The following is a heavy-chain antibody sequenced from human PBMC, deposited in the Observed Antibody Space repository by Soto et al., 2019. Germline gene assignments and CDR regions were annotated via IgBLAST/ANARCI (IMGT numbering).Heavy chain of an antibody. D-gene: IGHD4-17*01. J-gene: IGHJ4*02. V-gene: IGHV3-48*01. CDR1: GFTFSSYS. CDR2: ISSSSSNI. Sequence: EVQLVESGGGLVQPGGSLRLSCAASGFTFSSYSMNWVRQAPGKGLEWVSYISSSSSNIYYADSVKGRLTISRDNAKNSLYMQMNILRVRDKAVYCWARELNYGLFDYWGQGTLVTVSS. CDR3: ARELNYGLFDY.